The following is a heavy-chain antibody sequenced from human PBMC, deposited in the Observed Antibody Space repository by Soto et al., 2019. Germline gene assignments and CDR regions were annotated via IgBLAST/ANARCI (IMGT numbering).Heavy chain of an antibody. CDR1: GFTADDYA. CDR3: AKDMKWGGMTTIHYFDS. CDR2: ISSNSDTI. D-gene: IGHD4-17*01. J-gene: IGHJ4*02. V-gene: IGHV3-9*02. Sequence: EVQLVESGGGLVQPGRSLRLSFVASGFTADDYAMHWVRQAPGKGLEWVSGISSNSDTIDYADSVKGRFTISRDNAKNSLFLKMTSLRPEDTALYYCAKDMKWGGMTTIHYFDSWGQGTLVTVSS.